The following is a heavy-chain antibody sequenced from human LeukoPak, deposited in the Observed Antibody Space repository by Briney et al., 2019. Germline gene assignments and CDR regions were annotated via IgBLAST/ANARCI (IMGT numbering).Heavy chain of an antibody. CDR1: EFTVSSNH. CDR2: IYSGGST. Sequence: AGGSLRLSCAGSEFTVSSNHTTWVRQAPGKGLEWVSIIYSGGSTFYADSVKGRFTNSRDNSKNTLYLQMNSLRAEDTAVYYCARVHTTPDYSNYPGYFDLWGRGTLVTVSS. D-gene: IGHD4-11*01. V-gene: IGHV3-66*01. J-gene: IGHJ2*01. CDR3: ARVHTTPDYSNYPGYFDL.